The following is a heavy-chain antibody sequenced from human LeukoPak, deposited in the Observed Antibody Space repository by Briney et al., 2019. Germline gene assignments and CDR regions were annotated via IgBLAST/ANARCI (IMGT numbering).Heavy chain of an antibody. D-gene: IGHD2-15*01. CDR2: IHSDGSRT. CDR1: GFTFSNYW. V-gene: IGHV3-74*01. Sequence: GGSLRLSCAASGFTFSNYWMHWVRQAPGKGLVWVSRIHSDGSRTTYADSVKGRFTIFRDNAKSTLHLQVNSLRAEDTAVYYCARVPLINYCDGSSCYYYFDYWGQGTLVTVSS. J-gene: IGHJ4*02. CDR3: ARVPLINYCDGSSCYYYFDY.